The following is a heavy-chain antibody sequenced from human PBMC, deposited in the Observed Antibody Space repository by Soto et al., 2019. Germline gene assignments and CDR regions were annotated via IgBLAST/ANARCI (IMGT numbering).Heavy chain of an antibody. Sequence: SETLSLTSTVSGGSISSYYWSWIRQPPGKGLEWIGYIYYSGSTNHNPSLKSRVTISVDTSKNQFSLKLSSVTAADTAVYYCARDDFYDSSGYGLDYWGQGTLVTVS. V-gene: IGHV4-59*01. CDR2: IYYSGST. CDR1: GGSISSYY. J-gene: IGHJ4*02. D-gene: IGHD3-22*01. CDR3: ARDDFYDSSGYGLDY.